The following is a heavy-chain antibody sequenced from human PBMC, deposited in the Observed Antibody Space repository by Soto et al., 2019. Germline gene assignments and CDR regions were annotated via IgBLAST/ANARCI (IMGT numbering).Heavy chain of an antibody. J-gene: IGHJ4*02. Sequence: SETLSLTCSVSGDAISNFYWSWIRQTPGRGLEWIGCVHESGSADYNPSLKGRVTISLHTSKSQFSLSLRSATAADTATYYCARGTRAGITSFFASWGQRIPVTVSS. CDR3: ARGTRAGITSFFAS. V-gene: IGHV4-59*03. D-gene: IGHD1-20*01. CDR2: VHESGSA. CDR1: GDAISNFY.